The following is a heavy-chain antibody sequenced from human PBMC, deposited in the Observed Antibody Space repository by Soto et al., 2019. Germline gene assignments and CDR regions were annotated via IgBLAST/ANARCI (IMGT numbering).Heavy chain of an antibody. CDR2: LYYSXST. Sequence: PXXPLSLTCTVSCGSINSYYWSWIRQPPGQGMESIAXLYYSXSTNYQPSLKXXITISVDTXKNQSSLKPSSVHDADPDVYYCARWDRFDGFGIWGKGTLVTV. J-gene: IGHJ3*02. D-gene: IGHD1-26*01. CDR3: ARWDRFDGFGI. CDR1: CGSINSYY. V-gene: IGHV4-59*01.